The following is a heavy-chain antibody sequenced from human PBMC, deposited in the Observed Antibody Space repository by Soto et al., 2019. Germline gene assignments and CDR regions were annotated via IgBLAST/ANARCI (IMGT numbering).Heavy chain of an antibody. CDR1: GFTFSNYA. J-gene: IGHJ3*02. CDR2: ISGSGGGT. Sequence: EVLLLESGGGLVQPGGSLRLSCAASGFTFSNYAMSWVRQAPGKGLEWVSGISGSGGGTDYADSVKGRFTISRDNSKNNLYLQMNSLRAEDTAVYYCAKVGTYDFWSGYDSAFDIWGQGTMVTVSS. D-gene: IGHD3-3*01. V-gene: IGHV3-23*01. CDR3: AKVGTYDFWSGYDSAFDI.